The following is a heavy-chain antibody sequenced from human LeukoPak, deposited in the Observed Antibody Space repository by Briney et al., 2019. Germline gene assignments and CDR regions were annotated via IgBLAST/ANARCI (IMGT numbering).Heavy chain of an antibody. Sequence: PSETLSLTCTVSGGSISSYSWSWIRQPPGKGLEWIGYIYYSGSTNYNTSLKSRVTISVDTSKNQFSLKLSSVTAADTAVYYCARAHYYGSGSYSDAFDIWGQGTMVTVSS. V-gene: IGHV4-59*01. D-gene: IGHD3-10*01. CDR3: ARAHYYGSGSYSDAFDI. CDR1: GGSISSYS. J-gene: IGHJ3*02. CDR2: IYYSGST.